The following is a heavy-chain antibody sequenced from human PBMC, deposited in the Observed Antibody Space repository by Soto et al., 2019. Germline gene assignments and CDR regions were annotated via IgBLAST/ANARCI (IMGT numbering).Heavy chain of an antibody. CDR3: SCYFLGVHHRVIDY. CDR1: EFTLSSYD. J-gene: IGHJ4*02. V-gene: IGHV3-48*01. D-gene: IGHD2-2*01. CDR2: ITSSSSTI. Sequence: HPGGSLRLSCAAPEFTLSSYDMNWVRQAPGKGLEWVSHITSSSSTIYYADSVKGRFTISRDNAKNSLYLQMNSLRAEDTAVYYFSCYFLGVHHRVIDYWGQGTLVTVSS.